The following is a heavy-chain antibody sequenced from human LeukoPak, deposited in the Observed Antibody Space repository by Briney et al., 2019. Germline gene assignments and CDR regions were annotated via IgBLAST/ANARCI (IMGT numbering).Heavy chain of an antibody. CDR3: ARDRTVDTAMVVCNWFDP. J-gene: IGHJ5*02. Sequence: PGGSLRLSCAASGFTFSSYSVNWVRQAPGKGLEWVSSISSSSSYIYYADSVKGRFTISRDNAKNSLYLQMNSLRAEDTAVYYCARDRTVDTAMVVCNWFDPWGQGTLVTVSS. CDR2: ISSSSSYI. V-gene: IGHV3-21*01. D-gene: IGHD5-18*01. CDR1: GFTFSSYS.